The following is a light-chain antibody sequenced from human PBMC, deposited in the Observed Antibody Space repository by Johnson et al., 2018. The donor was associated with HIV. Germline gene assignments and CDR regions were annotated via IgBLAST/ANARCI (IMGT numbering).Light chain of an antibody. CDR3: ATWDSSMTDGGV. J-gene: IGLJ1*01. Sequence: QSVLTQPPSVSAAPGQKVTISCSGSSSNIGNNYVSWYQQLPGTAPKLLIYDNDQRPPEIPDRFSGSKSATSATLGITGLQTGDEAEYYCATWDSSMTDGGVFGTGTKVTVL. V-gene: IGLV1-51*01. CDR1: SSNIGNNY. CDR2: DND.